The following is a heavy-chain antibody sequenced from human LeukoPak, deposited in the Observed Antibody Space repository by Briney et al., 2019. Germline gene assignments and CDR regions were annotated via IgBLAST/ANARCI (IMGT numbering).Heavy chain of an antibody. J-gene: IGHJ4*02. CDR3: ATPTTYFYDSSGFD. V-gene: IGHV3-23*01. Sequence: QPGGSLRLSCAASGFAISSYTMSWVRQAPGRGLEWLSSISGPGGSTYYAASVQGRFAISRDSSKNTLYLHMDSLRAEDTALYYCATPTTYFYDSSGFDWGQGTLVTVSS. D-gene: IGHD3-22*01. CDR2: ISGPGGST. CDR1: GFAISSYT.